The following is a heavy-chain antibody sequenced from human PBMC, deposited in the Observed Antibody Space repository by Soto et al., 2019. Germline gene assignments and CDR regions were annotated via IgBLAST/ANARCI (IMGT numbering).Heavy chain of an antibody. V-gene: IGHV4-30-4*01. CDR3: ARQLLWSGELSANWFDP. Sequence: SETLSLTCTVSGGSISSGDYYWSWIRQPPGKGLEWIGYIYYSGSTYYNPSLKSRVTISVDTSKNQFSLKLSSVTAADTAVYYCARQLLWSGELSANWFDPWGQGTLVTVSS. CDR1: GGSISSGDYY. D-gene: IGHD3-10*01. CDR2: IYYSGST. J-gene: IGHJ5*02.